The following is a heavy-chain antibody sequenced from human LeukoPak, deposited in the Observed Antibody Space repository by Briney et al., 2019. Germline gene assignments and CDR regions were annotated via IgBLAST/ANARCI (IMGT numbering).Heavy chain of an antibody. CDR2: ISSSSSHI. V-gene: IGHV3-21*01. CDR3: ARGRGLPGPLDY. CDR1: GFTLSSYS. Sequence: GGSLRLSCAASGFTLSSYSMNWVRQARGQGLEWVSSISSSSSHIYYADSVKGRFTISRDNAKNSLYLQMNSLRAEDTAVYYCARGRGLPGPLDYWGQGTLVTVSS. D-gene: IGHD3-10*01. J-gene: IGHJ4*02.